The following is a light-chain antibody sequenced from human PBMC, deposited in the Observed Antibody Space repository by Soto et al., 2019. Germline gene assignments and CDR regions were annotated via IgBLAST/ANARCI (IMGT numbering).Light chain of an antibody. CDR3: QQYGSAPWT. J-gene: IGKJ1*01. CDR2: GAS. CDR1: QSVGSSH. V-gene: IGKV3-20*01. Sequence: EIVLTQSPGTLSLSPGERATLSCRASQSVGSSHLAWYQQKPGQAPRLLIYGASSRATGIPDRFSGSGSGTDFTLTISRLEPEDFAVYYCQQYGSAPWTFGQGPRWKSN.